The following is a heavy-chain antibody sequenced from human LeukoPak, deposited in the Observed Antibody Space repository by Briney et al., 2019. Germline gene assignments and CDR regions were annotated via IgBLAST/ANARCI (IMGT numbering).Heavy chain of an antibody. CDR1: GYTFTSYD. V-gene: IGHV1-8*03. J-gene: IGHJ6*03. Sequence: GASVKVSCKASGYTFTSYDINWVRQATRQGLEWMGWMNPNSGNTGYAQKFQGRVTITRNTSISTAYMELSSLRSEDTAVYYCARGINWNYPIAYFYYYMDVWGKGTTVTVSS. CDR2: MNPNSGNT. CDR3: ARGINWNYPIAYFYYYMDV. D-gene: IGHD1-7*01.